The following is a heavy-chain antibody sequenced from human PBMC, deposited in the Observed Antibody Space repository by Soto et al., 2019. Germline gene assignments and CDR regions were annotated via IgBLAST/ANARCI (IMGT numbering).Heavy chain of an antibody. V-gene: IGHV4-31*03. Sequence: PSETLSLTCRASGGSISRAGYYWSWIRQQPGKGLEWIGYIYYTGSTNYNPSLESRVTMSVDTSKNQFSLRLKSVKAADTAIYHCARGPDDHYDNNGFKYWGPGALVTVSS. CDR2: IYYTGST. D-gene: IGHD3-22*01. J-gene: IGHJ4*02. CDR3: ARGPDDHYDNNGFKY. CDR1: GGSISRAGYY.